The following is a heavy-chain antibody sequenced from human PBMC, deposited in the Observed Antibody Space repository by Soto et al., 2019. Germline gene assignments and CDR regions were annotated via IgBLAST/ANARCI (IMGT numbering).Heavy chain of an antibody. CDR1: GVTFNNSA. J-gene: IGHJ4*02. D-gene: IGHD3-22*01. Sequence: SVKVSCEASGVTFNNSAFSWVRQAPGQGLERLGGFLPLFGTTNHAQKFQGRLSITADESTSTAYMHLSSQKSQHTPIYDRARDHGDYDSSHYQLHFWGRGTLGTVSS. CDR3: ARDHGDYDSSHYQLHF. CDR2: FLPLFGTT. V-gene: IGHV1-69*13.